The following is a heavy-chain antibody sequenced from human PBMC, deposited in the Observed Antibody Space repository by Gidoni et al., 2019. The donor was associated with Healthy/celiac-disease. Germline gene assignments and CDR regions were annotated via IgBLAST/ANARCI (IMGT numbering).Heavy chain of an antibody. V-gene: IGHV3-11*06. CDR1: GFTFSDYY. CDR3: ARDVQLWSFGYYMDV. J-gene: IGHJ6*03. Sequence: QVQLVESGGGLVKPGGSLRLSCAASGFTFSDYYMSWIRQAPGKGLEGVSYISSSSSYTNYADSVKGRFTISRDNAKNSLYLQMNSLRAEDTAVYYCARDVQLWSFGYYMDVWGKGTTVTVSS. D-gene: IGHD5-18*01. CDR2: ISSSSSYT.